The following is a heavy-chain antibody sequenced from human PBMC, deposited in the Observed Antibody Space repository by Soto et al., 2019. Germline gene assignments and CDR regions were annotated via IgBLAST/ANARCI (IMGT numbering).Heavy chain of an antibody. J-gene: IGHJ5*02. D-gene: IGHD3-10*01. CDR2: IYYSGST. V-gene: IGHV4-39*01. Sequence: PSETLSLPCAVSGGSIRSSTYYWGWIRQHPGKGLEWIASIYYSGSTFYNPSLKNRVTISVDTSKSQFSLSLRSVTAADTAMYHCARHDRYYGSGSYPSLVDLWGQGTLVTVSS. CDR3: ARHDRYYGSGSYPSLVDL. CDR1: GGSIRSSTYY.